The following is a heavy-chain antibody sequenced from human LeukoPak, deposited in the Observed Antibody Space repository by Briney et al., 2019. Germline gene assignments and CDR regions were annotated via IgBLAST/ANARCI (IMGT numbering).Heavy chain of an antibody. Sequence: GGSLRLSCVGSGFTFRSHAMSWVRQAPEKGLEFVSGIYENGGTTYYADSVKGRFSISRDNSKNTLYLQMDSLRGEDTAVYYCAKDFRIGYSAHFDYWGQGALVTVPS. CDR3: AKDFRIGYSAHFDY. D-gene: IGHD2-21*01. J-gene: IGHJ4*02. CDR1: GFTFRSHA. CDR2: IYENGGTT. V-gene: IGHV3-23*01.